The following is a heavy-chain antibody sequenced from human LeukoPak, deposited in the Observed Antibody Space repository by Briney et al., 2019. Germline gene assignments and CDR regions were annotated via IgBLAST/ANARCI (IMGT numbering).Heavy chain of an antibody. CDR1: GFTVSSNY. CDR2: IYSGGST. J-gene: IGHJ4*02. V-gene: IGHV3-66*01. Sequence: GGSLRLSCAASGFTVSSNYMSWVRQAPGKGLEWVSVIYSGGSTFYADSVRGRFTISRDNSKNTLYLQMNSLRAEDTAVYYCARDVSGSSSWSDFDYWGQGTLVTVYS. CDR3: ARDVSGSSSWSDFDY. D-gene: IGHD6-13*01.